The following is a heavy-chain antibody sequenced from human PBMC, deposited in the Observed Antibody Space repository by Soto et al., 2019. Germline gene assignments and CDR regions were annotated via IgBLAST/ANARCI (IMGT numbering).Heavy chain of an antibody. CDR2: ISGGGSNT. Sequence: GGSLRLSCAASGFPFSSYVMAWVRQAPGKGLEWVSGISGGGSNTFYADSVKGRFTISRDNSKNTLLLQMNSLGAEDTAVYYCAKDSNKYSSSLRGRYFDYWGQGSGVTVSS. CDR1: GFPFSSYV. V-gene: IGHV3-23*01. CDR3: AKDSNKYSSSLRGRYFDY. D-gene: IGHD4-4*01. J-gene: IGHJ4*02.